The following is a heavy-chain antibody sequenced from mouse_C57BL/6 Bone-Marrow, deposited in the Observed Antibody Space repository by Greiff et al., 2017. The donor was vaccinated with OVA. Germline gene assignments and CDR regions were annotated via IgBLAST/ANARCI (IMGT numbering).Heavy chain of an antibody. CDR3: ARWGTTVVDAMDY. CDR1: GYTFTSYW. V-gene: IGHV1-69*01. CDR2: IDPSDSYT. Sequence: VQLQQPGAELVMPGASVKLSCKASGYTFTSYWMHWVKQRPGQGLEWIGEIDPSDSYTNYNQKLKGKSTLTVDKSSSTAYMQLSSLTSEDSAVYYCARWGTTVVDAMDYWGQGTSVTVSS. J-gene: IGHJ4*01. D-gene: IGHD1-1*01.